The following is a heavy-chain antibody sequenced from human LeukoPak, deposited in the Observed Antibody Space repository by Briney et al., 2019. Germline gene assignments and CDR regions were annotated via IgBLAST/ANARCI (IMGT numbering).Heavy chain of an antibody. Sequence: GGSLRLSCAASGFTFSNYAMHWVRQAPGKGLEWVAFIRYDGSNKYYADSVKGRFTISRDNSKNTLYLQMNSLRAEDTAVYYCAKDLQHSSSPGRYFDYWGQGTLVTVSS. V-gene: IGHV3-30*02. CDR3: AKDLQHSSSPGRYFDY. CDR2: IRYDGSNK. CDR1: GFTFSNYA. J-gene: IGHJ4*02. D-gene: IGHD6-13*01.